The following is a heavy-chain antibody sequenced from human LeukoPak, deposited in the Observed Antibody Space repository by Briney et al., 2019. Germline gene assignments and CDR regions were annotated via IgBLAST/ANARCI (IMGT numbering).Heavy chain of an antibody. V-gene: IGHV4-59*08. D-gene: IGHD5-24*01. CDR3: ARRRDGYFGAFDI. CDR1: GGSISTYY. Sequence: PSETLSLTCTVSGGSISTYYWSWIRQPPGKGLEWIGYIYSSGSTNYNPSLKSRVTVSVDTSKHQFSLKLSSVTAADTAVYYCARRRDGYFGAFDIWGQGTMVTVSS. CDR2: IYSSGST. J-gene: IGHJ3*02.